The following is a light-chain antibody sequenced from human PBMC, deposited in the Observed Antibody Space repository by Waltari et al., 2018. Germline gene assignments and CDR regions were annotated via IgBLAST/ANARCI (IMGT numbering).Light chain of an antibody. J-gene: IGLJ1*01. CDR2: DDS. CDR1: NIGGKT. CDR3: QVWEGSSDHYV. Sequence: SYVLTQPASVSVAPGKTARITCEGNNIGGKTVHWYQLRPGQAPVLVVHDDSDRPSGITGRFSGANSGNTATLTISGVEVGDEGDYYFQVWEGSSDHYVFGTGTAVSV. V-gene: IGLV3-21*03.